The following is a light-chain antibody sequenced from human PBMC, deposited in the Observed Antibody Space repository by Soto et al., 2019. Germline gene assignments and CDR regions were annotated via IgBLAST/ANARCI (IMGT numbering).Light chain of an antibody. CDR2: DSN. V-gene: IGLV1-51*01. J-gene: IGLJ3*02. CDR3: ATWDSSLSGGV. CDR1: SSNIGNNY. Sequence: QSVLTQPPSVSAAAGQKVTISCSGSSSNIGNNYVSWYQQFPGTAPKLLIYDSNKRPSGIPDRFSGSKSGTSATLGITGLQTGYEADYYCATWDSSLSGGVFGGGTKLTVL.